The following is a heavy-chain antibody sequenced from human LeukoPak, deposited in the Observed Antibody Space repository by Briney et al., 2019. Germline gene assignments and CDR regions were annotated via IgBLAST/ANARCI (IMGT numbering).Heavy chain of an antibody. Sequence: SETLSLTCTVSGGSISSGSYYWSWIRQPAGKGLEWIGRIYTSGSTNYNPSLKSRVTISVDTSKNQFSLKLSSVTAADTAVYYCAGEGPWVVVPAAPAYYFDYWGQGTLVTVSS. CDR2: IYTSGST. CDR3: AGEGPWVVVPAAPAYYFDY. D-gene: IGHD2-2*01. J-gene: IGHJ4*02. CDR1: GGSISSGSYY. V-gene: IGHV4-61*02.